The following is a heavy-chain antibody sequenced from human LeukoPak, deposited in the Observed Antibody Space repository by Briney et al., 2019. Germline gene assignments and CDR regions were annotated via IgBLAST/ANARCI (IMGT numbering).Heavy chain of an antibody. CDR3: ARDTTYYDSSGYSKRFDY. D-gene: IGHD3-22*01. CDR1: GGTFSSYA. J-gene: IGHJ4*02. CDR2: IIPIFGTA. Sequence: ASVKVSCKASGGTFSSYAISWVRQAPGQGLEWMGGIIPIFGTANYAQKFQGRVTITADESTSTAYMELSSLRSEDTAVYYCARDTTYYDSSGYSKRFDYWGQGTLVTVSS. V-gene: IGHV1-69*13.